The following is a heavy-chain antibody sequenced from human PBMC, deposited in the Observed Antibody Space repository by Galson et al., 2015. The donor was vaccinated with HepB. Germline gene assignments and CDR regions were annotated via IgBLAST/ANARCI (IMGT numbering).Heavy chain of an antibody. CDR2: ISGSGGST. CDR3: AKDRRESSSMDIGSRD. Sequence: SLRLSCAASGFTFSSYAMSWVRQAPGKGLEWVSAISGSGGSTYYADSVKGRFTISRDNSKNTLYLQMNSLRAEDTAVYYCAKDRRESSSMDIGSRDWGQGTLVTVSS. CDR1: GFTFSSYA. D-gene: IGHD6-6*01. V-gene: IGHV3-23*01. J-gene: IGHJ4*02.